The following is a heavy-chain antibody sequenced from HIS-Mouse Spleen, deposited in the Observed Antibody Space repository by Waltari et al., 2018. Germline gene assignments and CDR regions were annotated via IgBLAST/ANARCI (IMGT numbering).Heavy chain of an antibody. V-gene: IGHV4-39*07. CDR3: AREIPYSSSWYDWYFDL. CDR1: GGSISSSSYY. Sequence: QLQLQESGPGLVKPSETLSLTCTVSGGSISSSSYYWGWIRQPPGKGLEGIGSIYYSGSTYYNPSLKSRVTISLDTSKNQFSLKLSSVTAADTAVYYCAREIPYSSSWYDWYFDLWGRGTLVTVSS. CDR2: IYYSGST. J-gene: IGHJ2*01. D-gene: IGHD6-13*01.